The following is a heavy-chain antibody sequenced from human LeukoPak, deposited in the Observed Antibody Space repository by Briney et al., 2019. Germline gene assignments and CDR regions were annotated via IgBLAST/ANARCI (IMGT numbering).Heavy chain of an antibody. D-gene: IGHD6-19*01. CDR3: ATDSGWYYAFDI. Sequence: GASVKVSCKASGGTFSSYAISWVRQAPGQGLEWMGGIIPIFGTANYAQKFQGRVTITADESTSTAYMELSSLRSEDTAVYYCATDSGWYYAFDIWGQGTMVTVSS. CDR2: IIPIFGTA. CDR1: GGTFSSYA. V-gene: IGHV1-69*13. J-gene: IGHJ3*02.